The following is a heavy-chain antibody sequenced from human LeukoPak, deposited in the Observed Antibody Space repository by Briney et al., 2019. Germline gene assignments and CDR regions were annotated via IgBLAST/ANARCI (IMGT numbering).Heavy chain of an antibody. CDR1: GFTFSSYW. CDR2: INTDGSST. J-gene: IGHJ6*03. D-gene: IGHD4-11*01. Sequence: GGSLRLSCAASGFTFSSYWMHWVRQAPGKGLVWVSRINTDGSSTSYADSVKGRFTISRDNAKNTLYLQMNSLRAEDTAVYYCARDYSNYVSGYYYYYMDVWGKGTTVTVSS. CDR3: ARDYSNYVSGYYYYYMDV. V-gene: IGHV3-74*01.